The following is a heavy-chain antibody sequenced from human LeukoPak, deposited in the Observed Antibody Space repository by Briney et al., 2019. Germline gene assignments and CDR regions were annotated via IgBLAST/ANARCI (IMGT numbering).Heavy chain of an antibody. CDR1: GYTFTNYG. V-gene: IGHV1-18*01. CDR3: ARAPATGYSSSWYLY. Sequence: GASVKVSCKATGYTFTNYGISWVRQAPGQGLEWMGWISAYNGNTNYAQKLQGRVTMTTDTSTSTAYMELRSLRSDDTAVYYCARAPATGYSSSWYLYWGQGTLVTVSS. CDR2: ISAYNGNT. D-gene: IGHD6-13*01. J-gene: IGHJ4*02.